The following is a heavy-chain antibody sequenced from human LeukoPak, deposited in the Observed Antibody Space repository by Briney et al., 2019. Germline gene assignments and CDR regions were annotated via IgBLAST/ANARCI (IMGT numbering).Heavy chain of an antibody. Sequence: ASVKVSCKASGYTFTGYYMHWVRQAPGQGLEWMGWINPNSGGTNYAQKFQGRVTMTRDTSISTAYMELSRLRSDDTAVYYCGRVGEYIAVAGTGDWFDPWGQGTLVTASS. V-gene: IGHV1-2*02. CDR1: GYTFTGYY. D-gene: IGHD6-19*01. CDR2: INPNSGGT. CDR3: GRVGEYIAVAGTGDWFDP. J-gene: IGHJ5*02.